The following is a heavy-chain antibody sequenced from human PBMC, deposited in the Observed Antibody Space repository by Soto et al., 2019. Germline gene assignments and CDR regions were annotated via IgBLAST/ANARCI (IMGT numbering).Heavy chain of an antibody. Sequence: PSETLSLTCTVSGGSISSYYWSWIRQPPGKGLEWIGYIYYSGSTNYNPSLKSRVTISVDTSKNQFSLKLSSVTAADTAVYYCSRSTTKLRYFDWLLKGGFDYWGQGTLVTVSS. J-gene: IGHJ4*02. CDR3: SRSTTKLRYFDWLLKGGFDY. CDR2: IYYSGST. D-gene: IGHD3-9*01. CDR1: GGSISSYY. V-gene: IGHV4-59*01.